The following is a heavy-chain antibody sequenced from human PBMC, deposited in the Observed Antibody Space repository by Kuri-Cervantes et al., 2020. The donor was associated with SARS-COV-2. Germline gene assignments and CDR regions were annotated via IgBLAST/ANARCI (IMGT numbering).Heavy chain of an antibody. Sequence: GESLKISCAASGFTFSSYWMSWVRQAPGKALEWVSSISGSGSYIYYADSMKGRFTISKESGENSLYLHMNSLRGDDTAVYYCGSPRGYSYGYISFGAIDYWGQGTLVTVSS. V-gene: IGHV3-21*01. D-gene: IGHD5-18*01. CDR1: GFTFSSYW. J-gene: IGHJ4*02. CDR3: GSPRGYSYGYISFGAIDY. CDR2: ISGSGSYI.